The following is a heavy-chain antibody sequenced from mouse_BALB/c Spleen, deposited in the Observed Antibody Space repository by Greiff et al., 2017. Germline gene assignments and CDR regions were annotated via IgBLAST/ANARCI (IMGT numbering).Heavy chain of an antibody. CDR2: ISSGGST. D-gene: IGHD2-4*01. V-gene: IGHV5-6-5*01. CDR3: ARGVITTGGGFAY. Sequence: EVQLVESGGGLVKPGGSLKLSCAASGFTFSSYAMSWVRQTPEKRLEWVASISSGGSTSYPDSVKGRFTISRDNSRNILYLQMSSLRSEDTAMYYCARGVITTGGGFAYWGQGTLVTVSA. CDR1: GFTFSSYA. J-gene: IGHJ3*01.